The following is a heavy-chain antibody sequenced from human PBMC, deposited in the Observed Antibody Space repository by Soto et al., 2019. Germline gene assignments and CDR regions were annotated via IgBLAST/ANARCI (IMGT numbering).Heavy chain of an antibody. CDR1: GGSFSGYY. V-gene: IGHV4-34*01. D-gene: IGHD5-18*01. Sequence: SETLSLTCAVYGGSFSGYYWSWIRQPPVNGLEWIGEINHSGSTNYNPSLKSRVTISVDTSKNQFSLKLSSVTAADTAVYYCARVGYSYGYRPQFDYWGQGTLVTVSS. CDR3: ARVGYSYGYRPQFDY. J-gene: IGHJ4*02. CDR2: INHSGST.